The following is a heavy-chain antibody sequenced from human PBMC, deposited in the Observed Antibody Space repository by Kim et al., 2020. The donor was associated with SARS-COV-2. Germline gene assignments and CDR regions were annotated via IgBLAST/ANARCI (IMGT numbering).Heavy chain of an antibody. Sequence: SETLSLTCTVSGGSISRSTYYWGWVRQPPEKGLEWIGSIYYSGSSYYNPSLKCRVTISVDTSKNQFSLRLSSVTAADTALYYCARMGAAYTSGGMDVWGQGTTVIVS. CDR1: GGSISRSTYY. V-gene: IGHV4-39*01. CDR3: ARMGAAYTSGGMDV. CDR2: IYYSGSS. D-gene: IGHD6-19*01. J-gene: IGHJ6*02.